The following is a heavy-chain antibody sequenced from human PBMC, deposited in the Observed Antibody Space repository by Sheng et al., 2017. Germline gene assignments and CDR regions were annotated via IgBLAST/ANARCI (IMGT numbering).Heavy chain of an antibody. V-gene: IGHV3-30*04. CDR3: ARETGYSGSFDY. D-gene: IGHD1-26*01. Sequence: QVQLVESGGGVVQPGRSLRLSCAASGFTFSSYAMHWVRQAPVKGLEWVAVISYDGSNKNYADSVKGRFTISRDNSKNTLYLQMNSLRAEDTAVYYCARETGYSGSFDYWGQGTLVTVSS. J-gene: IGHJ4*02. CDR2: ISYDGSNK. CDR1: GFTFSSYA.